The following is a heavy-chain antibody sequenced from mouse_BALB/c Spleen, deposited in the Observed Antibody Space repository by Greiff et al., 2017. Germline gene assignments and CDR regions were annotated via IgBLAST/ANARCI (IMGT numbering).Heavy chain of an antibody. D-gene: IGHD2-14*01. CDR1: AYTFSSYW. CDR2: IYPSDSYT. CDR3: TRGDRHGLYYFDD. V-gene: IGHV1-69*02. Sequence: QVQLQQPWAELVRPGASVQLSCKASAYTFSSYWINWVKQRPGQGLEWIGNIYPSDSYTNYNQKFKDKATLTVDKSSSTAHMQLSSPTSEDSAVYFCTRGDRHGLYYFDDRGNGATRTVSS. J-gene: IGHJ2*01.